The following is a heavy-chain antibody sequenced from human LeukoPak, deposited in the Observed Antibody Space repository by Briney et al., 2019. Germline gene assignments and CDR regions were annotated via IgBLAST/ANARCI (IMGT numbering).Heavy chain of an antibody. CDR3: AREDCSGGSCYLRHYDY. CDR1: GYTFTSYY. D-gene: IGHD2-15*01. CDR2: INPNSGGT. Sequence: ASVKVSCKASGYTFTSYYIHWVRQAPGQGLEWMGWINPNSGGTNYAQKFQGRVTMTRDTSISTAYMELSRLRSDDTAVYYCAREDCSGGSCYLRHYDYWGQGTLVTVSS. V-gene: IGHV1-2*02. J-gene: IGHJ4*02.